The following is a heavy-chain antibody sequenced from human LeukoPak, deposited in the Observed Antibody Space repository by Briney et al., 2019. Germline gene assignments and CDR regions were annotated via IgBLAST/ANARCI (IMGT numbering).Heavy chain of an antibody. J-gene: IGHJ3*02. CDR1: GYTFTGYY. Sequence: ASVTVSCKASGYTFTGYYMHWVRQAPGQGLEWMGWINPNSGGTNYAQKFQGRVTMTRDTSISTAYMELSRLRSDDTAVYYCARARGTVTTSAFDIWGQGTMVTVSS. CDR2: INPNSGGT. CDR3: ARARGTVTTSAFDI. V-gene: IGHV1-2*02. D-gene: IGHD4-17*01.